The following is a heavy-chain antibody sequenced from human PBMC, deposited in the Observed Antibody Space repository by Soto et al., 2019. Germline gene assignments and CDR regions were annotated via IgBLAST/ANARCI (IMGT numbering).Heavy chain of an antibody. CDR2: INPIGGTT. CDR1: GYSFTNYY. Sequence: ASVKVSCKASGYSFTNYYMHWVRQAPGQGLEWMGLINPIGGTTTYAHNFQGRVTMTRDTSTNTIYMELSSLTSEDTAVYYCARDPGIAVADSEPYYYGMDVWGLGTTVTVSS. J-gene: IGHJ6*02. D-gene: IGHD6-19*01. V-gene: IGHV1-46*01. CDR3: ARDPGIAVADSEPYYYGMDV.